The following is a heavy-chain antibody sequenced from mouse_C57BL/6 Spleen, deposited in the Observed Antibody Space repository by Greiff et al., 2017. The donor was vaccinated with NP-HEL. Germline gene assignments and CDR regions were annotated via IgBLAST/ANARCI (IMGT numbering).Heavy chain of an antibody. Sequence: QVQLQQPGAELVRPGSSVKLSCKASGYTFTSYWMDWVKQRPGQGLEWIGNISPSDSETHYNQKFKDKATLTVDKSSSTAYMQLSSLTSEDSAVYYCASRDWDWYFDVWGTGTTVTVSS. J-gene: IGHJ1*03. V-gene: IGHV1-61*01. D-gene: IGHD4-1*01. CDR3: ASRDWDWYFDV. CDR1: GYTFTSYW. CDR2: ISPSDSET.